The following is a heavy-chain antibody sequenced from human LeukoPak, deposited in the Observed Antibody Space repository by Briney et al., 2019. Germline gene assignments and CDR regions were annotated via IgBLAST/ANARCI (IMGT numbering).Heavy chain of an antibody. CDR3: AKVRNSNTRYFDL. D-gene: IGHD2-15*01. CDR2: IRGGGANT. Sequence: GGSLRLSCAASGFTFSSYAMSWVRQAPGKGLEWFSAIRGGGANTYFADSVKGRFTISRDNSKNTLYLQMNSLRAEDTAVYYCAKVRNSNTRYFDLWGRGTLVTLSS. J-gene: IGHJ2*01. CDR1: GFTFSSYA. V-gene: IGHV3-23*01.